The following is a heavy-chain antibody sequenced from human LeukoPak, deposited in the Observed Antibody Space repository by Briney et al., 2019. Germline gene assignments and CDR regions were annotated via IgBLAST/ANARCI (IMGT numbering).Heavy chain of an antibody. D-gene: IGHD1-1*01. CDR3: ARDPPYTTGAAFDI. CDR2: ISSSSTI. CDR1: GFTFSSYS. Sequence: GGSLRLSCAASGFTFSSYSMNWVRQAPGKGLEWVSYISSSSTIYYADSVKGRFTISRDNAKNSLYLQMNSLRADDTAVYYCARDPPYTTGAAFDIWGQGTMVTVSA. V-gene: IGHV3-48*01. J-gene: IGHJ3*02.